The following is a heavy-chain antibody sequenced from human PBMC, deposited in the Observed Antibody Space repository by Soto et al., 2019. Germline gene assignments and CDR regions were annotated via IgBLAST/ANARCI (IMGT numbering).Heavy chain of an antibody. V-gene: IGHV3-21*06. CDR2: IHRASTYI. Sequence: RGSSLRLSCASSVFTFISYDMDWVRQAPGKGLEWVSSIHRASTYIYYADSVRGRFTISRDNAKSSLYLQMNSLTVEDTAVYYCARRAVTTYHFFDYWGQGALVTVSS. J-gene: IGHJ4*02. D-gene: IGHD4-17*01. CDR1: VFTFISYD. CDR3: ARRAVTTYHFFDY.